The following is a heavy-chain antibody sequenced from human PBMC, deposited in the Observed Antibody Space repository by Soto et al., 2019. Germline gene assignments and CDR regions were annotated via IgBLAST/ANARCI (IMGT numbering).Heavy chain of an antibody. CDR1: GLNFSRHA. Sequence: PGGSKRLPCTASGLNFSRHAMTRVRQATGKGLEWVSGLSDSGGSIYYADSVKGRFTISRDNSMNTLYLQMNTLRAEDTAIYYCAKVSRRWYAGFSDLRVQGTLVPVS. D-gene: IGHD2-2*01. CDR3: AKVSRRWYAGFSDL. J-gene: IGHJ4*02. V-gene: IGHV3-23*01. CDR2: LSDSGGSI.